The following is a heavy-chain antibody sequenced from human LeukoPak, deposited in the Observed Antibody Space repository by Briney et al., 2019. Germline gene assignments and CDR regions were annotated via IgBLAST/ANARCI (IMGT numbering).Heavy chain of an antibody. V-gene: IGHV3-48*03. J-gene: IGHJ4*02. Sequence: GGSLSLSCAASGFTFSSYEMNWVRQAPGKGLEWVSYISSSGSTIYYADSVKGRFTISRDNAKNSLYLQMNSLRAEDTAVYYCARGAYYYGSGSYYMGDHCGQGTLVTVSS. CDR1: GFTFSSYE. CDR3: ARGAYYYGSGSYYMGDH. CDR2: ISSSGSTI. D-gene: IGHD3-10*01.